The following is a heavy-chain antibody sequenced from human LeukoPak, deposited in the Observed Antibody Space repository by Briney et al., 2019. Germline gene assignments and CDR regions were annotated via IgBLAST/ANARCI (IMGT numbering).Heavy chain of an antibody. V-gene: IGHV3-48*03. Sequence: SCKTSGYTFTSYVINWVRQAPGKGLEWVSYISSSGSTIYYADSVKGRFTISRDNAKNSLYLQMNSLRAEDTAVYYCARDREPDAFDIWGQGTMVTVS. CDR1: GYTFTSYV. D-gene: IGHD1-26*01. J-gene: IGHJ3*02. CDR2: ISSSGSTI. CDR3: ARDREPDAFDI.